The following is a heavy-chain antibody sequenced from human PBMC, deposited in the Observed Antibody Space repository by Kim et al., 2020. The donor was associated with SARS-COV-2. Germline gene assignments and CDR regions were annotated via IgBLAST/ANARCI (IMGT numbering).Heavy chain of an antibody. J-gene: IGHJ6*03. CDR3: ARLMRATTVVATSYYMDV. CDR2: IYPGDSDT. CDR1: GYRFTSYW. Sequence: GESLKISCKGSGYRFTSYWIGWVRQMPGKGLEWMGMIYPGDSDTRYSPSFQGQVTISADKSIRTAYLQWSGLKASDTAMYFCARLMRATTVVATSYYMDVWGKGTTVTVSS. D-gene: IGHD1-26*01. V-gene: IGHV5-51*01.